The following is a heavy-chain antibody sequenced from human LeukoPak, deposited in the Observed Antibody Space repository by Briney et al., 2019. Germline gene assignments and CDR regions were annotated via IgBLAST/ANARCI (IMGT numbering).Heavy chain of an antibody. Sequence: SETLSLTCTVSGGSISSYYWSWIRQPPGKGLEWIGYIYYSGSTNYNPSLKSRVTISVDTSKNQFSLKLSSVTAADTAVYYYARGFEDAFDIWDQGTMVTVSS. J-gene: IGHJ3*02. D-gene: IGHD3-3*01. CDR3: ARGFEDAFDI. V-gene: IGHV4-59*08. CDR2: IYYSGST. CDR1: GGSISSYY.